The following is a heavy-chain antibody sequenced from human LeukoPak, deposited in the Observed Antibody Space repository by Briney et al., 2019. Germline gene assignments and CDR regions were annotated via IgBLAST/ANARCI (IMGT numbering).Heavy chain of an antibody. V-gene: IGHV4-59*01. J-gene: IGHJ5*02. D-gene: IGHD6-13*01. CDR2: IYYSGST. Sequence: SETLSLTCTASGGSISSYYWSWIRQPPGKGLEWIGYIYYSGSTNYNPSLKSRVTISLGTSKNQFSLKLNSVTAADTAVYYCARGHSAAGALNWFDPWGQGTLVTVSS. CDR1: GGSISSYY. CDR3: ARGHSAAGALNWFDP.